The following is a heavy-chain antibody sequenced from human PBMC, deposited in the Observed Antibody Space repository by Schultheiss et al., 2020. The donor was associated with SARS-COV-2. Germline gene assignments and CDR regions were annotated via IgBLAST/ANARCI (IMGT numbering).Heavy chain of an antibody. V-gene: IGHV4-34*01. J-gene: IGHJ6*02. Sequence: ESLKISCAATGFSVRSNYMSWVRQAPGKGLEWIGEINHSGSTNYNPSLKSRVTISVDTSKNQFSLRLSSVTAADTAVYYCARDVLLNYCSGGRCSHSYYNGMDVWGQGTTVTVSS. CDR3: ARDVLLNYCSGGRCSHSYYNGMDV. CDR2: INHSGST. D-gene: IGHD2-15*01. CDR1: GFSVRSNY.